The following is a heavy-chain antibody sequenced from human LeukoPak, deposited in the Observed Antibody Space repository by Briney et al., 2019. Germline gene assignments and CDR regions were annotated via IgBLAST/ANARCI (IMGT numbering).Heavy chain of an antibody. Sequence: PGGSLRLSCAASGFTFSDYYMSWIRQAPGKGLEWVSYISSSGSTIYYADSVKGRFTISGDNAKNSLYLQMNSLRAEDTAVYYCARDQGKAVAGTSFDYWGQGTLVTVSS. D-gene: IGHD6-19*01. J-gene: IGHJ4*02. CDR1: GFTFSDYY. CDR3: ARDQGKAVAGTSFDY. V-gene: IGHV3-11*01. CDR2: ISSSGSTI.